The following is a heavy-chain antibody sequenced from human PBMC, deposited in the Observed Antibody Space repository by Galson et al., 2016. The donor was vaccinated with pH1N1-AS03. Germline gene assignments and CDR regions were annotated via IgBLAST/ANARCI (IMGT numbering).Heavy chain of an antibody. CDR2: IWYGGNTQ. CDR3: ARDLACSSLTCSLAFDH. CDR1: GFQFGIYG. Sequence: SLRLSCAASGFQFGIYGMHWVRQAPGKGLEWVAVIWYGGNTQYYSDSVRGRFTISRDNSRNTLFLQMNNLRDEDTAIYYCARDLACSSLTCSLAFDHWGQGTLVSVSS. J-gene: IGHJ4*02. D-gene: IGHD2-2*01. V-gene: IGHV3-33*01.